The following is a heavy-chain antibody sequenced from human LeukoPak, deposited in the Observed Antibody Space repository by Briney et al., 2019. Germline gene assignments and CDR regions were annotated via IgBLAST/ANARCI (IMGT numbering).Heavy chain of an antibody. CDR3: ANSIAVAGQFDY. CDR2: IWYDGSNK. V-gene: IGHV3-33*06. D-gene: IGHD6-19*01. Sequence: GGSLRLSCAASGFTFSSYGMHWVRQAPGKGLEWVAVIWYDGSNKYYADSVKGRFTISRDNSKNTLYLQMNSLRAEDTAVYYCANSIAVAGQFDYWGQGTLVTVSS. J-gene: IGHJ4*02. CDR1: GFTFSSYG.